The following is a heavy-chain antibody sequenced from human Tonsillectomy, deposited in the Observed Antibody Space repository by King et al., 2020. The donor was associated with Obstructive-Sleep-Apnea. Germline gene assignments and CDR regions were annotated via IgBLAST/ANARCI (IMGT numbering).Heavy chain of an antibody. CDR2: INHGDSHT. CDR1: GDSFSNYW. J-gene: IGHJ6*02. V-gene: IGHV5-51*01. Sequence: EVQLVESGAEVKKPGESLRISCKGSGDSFSNYWIGWVRQMPGKGLEWMGIINHGDSHTRNSPSFQGQVTISADKSIPPAYLQWSSLAASDTAIYYCARGHYYYGMDLWGQGTTVTVSS. CDR3: ARGHYYYGMDL.